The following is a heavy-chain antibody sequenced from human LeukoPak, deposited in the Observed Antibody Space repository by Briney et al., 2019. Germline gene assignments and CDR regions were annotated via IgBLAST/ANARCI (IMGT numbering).Heavy chain of an antibody. D-gene: IGHD3-3*01. J-gene: IGHJ6*02. V-gene: IGHV4-59*01. CDR2: IYYSGST. CDR1: GGSISSYY. Sequence: SETLSLTCTVSGGSISSYYWSWIRQHPGKGLEWIEYIYYSGSTNYNPSLKSRVTISVDTSKNQFSLKLSSVTAADTAVYYCARGRYDYDFWSGYYYYGMDVWGQGTTVTVSS. CDR3: ARGRYDYDFWSGYYYYGMDV.